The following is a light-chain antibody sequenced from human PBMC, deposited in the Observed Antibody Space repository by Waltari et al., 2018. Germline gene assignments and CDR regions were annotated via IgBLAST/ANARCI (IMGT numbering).Light chain of an antibody. CDR3: SSYTSSTTRV. CDR2: EVN. J-gene: IGLJ2*01. V-gene: IGLV2-14*01. Sequence: QSALTQPASVSGSPGQSISISCTGTRNDVGGYNSVSWYQQHPGKAPKLMIYEVNNRPAWVSNRFSGSKSGNTASLTISGLQAEDEADYYCSSYTSSTTRVFGGGTKLTVL. CDR1: RNDVGGYNS.